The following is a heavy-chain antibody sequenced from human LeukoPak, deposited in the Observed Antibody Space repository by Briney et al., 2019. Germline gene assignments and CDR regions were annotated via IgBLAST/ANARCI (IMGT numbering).Heavy chain of an antibody. CDR3: AREIGATIFGVSRDSDWFDP. CDR1: GVSMDIFY. J-gene: IGHJ5*02. Sequence: SETLSLTCTVSGVSMDIFYWTWIRQPPGKELEWIGNIDYRGGAKYNPSLKSRVTITVDTSKNQFSLKLTSVTAADTAVYCAREIGATIFGVSRDSDWFDPWGQGTLVTVSS. D-gene: IGHD3-3*01. V-gene: IGHV4-59*01. CDR2: IDYRGGA.